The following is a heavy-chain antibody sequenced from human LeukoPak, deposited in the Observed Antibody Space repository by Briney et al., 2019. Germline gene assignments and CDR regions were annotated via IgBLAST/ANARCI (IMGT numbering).Heavy chain of an antibody. Sequence: PSQTLSLTCTVSGGSISSGGYYWSWIRQHPGKGLEWIGHIYYSGSTYYNPSLKSRVTISVDTSKNQFSLKLSSVTAADTAVYYCARDRGGYNYDFWSGYFTYYYYGMDVWGQGTTVTVSS. CDR2: IYYSGST. D-gene: IGHD3-3*01. CDR1: GGSISSGGYY. J-gene: IGHJ6*02. CDR3: ARDRGGYNYDFWSGYFTYYYYGMDV. V-gene: IGHV4-31*03.